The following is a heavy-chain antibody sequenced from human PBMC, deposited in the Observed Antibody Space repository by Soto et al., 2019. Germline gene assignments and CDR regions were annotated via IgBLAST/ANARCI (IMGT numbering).Heavy chain of an antibody. V-gene: IGHV4-61*01. Sequence: SETLSLTCTVSGGSVSSGSYYWSWIRQPPGKGLEWIGYIYYSGSTNYNPSLKSRVTISVDTSKNQFSLKLSSVTAADTAVYYCARDYSYSSSSPYYYYGMDVWGQGTTATVSS. J-gene: IGHJ6*02. D-gene: IGHD6-6*01. CDR2: IYYSGST. CDR3: ARDYSYSSSSPYYYYGMDV. CDR1: GGSVSSGSYY.